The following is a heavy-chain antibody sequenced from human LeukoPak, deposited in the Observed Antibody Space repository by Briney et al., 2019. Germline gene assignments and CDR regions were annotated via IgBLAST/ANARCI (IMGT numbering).Heavy chain of an antibody. D-gene: IGHD2-15*01. CDR1: GGPISSYY. V-gene: IGHV4-59*08. CDR2: ISYSGST. Sequence: SDTPSLTCTVSGGPISSYYWSWIRQPPGKGLEWIGYISYSGSTNYNPTLKSRVTISIDTSKSQFSLKLSSVTAADTAVYYCAAAGHCSGGSCYSGRVDYWGQGTLVTVSS. CDR3: AAAGHCSGGSCYSGRVDY. J-gene: IGHJ4*02.